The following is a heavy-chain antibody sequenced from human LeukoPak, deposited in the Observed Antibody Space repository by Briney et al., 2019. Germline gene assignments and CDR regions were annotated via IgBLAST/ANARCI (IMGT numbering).Heavy chain of an antibody. D-gene: IGHD2-2*01. CDR1: GYTFTGYY. CDR3: ALRYCSSTTCYHFYFDY. CDR2: INPNSGGT. V-gene: IGHV1-2*02. Sequence: ASVKVSCNASGYTFTGYYMHWVRQAPGQGLEWMGWINPNSGGTNYAQKFQGRVTMTRDTSISTAYMELSRLRSDDTAVYYCALRYCSSTTCYHFYFDYWGQGTLVTVSS. J-gene: IGHJ4*02.